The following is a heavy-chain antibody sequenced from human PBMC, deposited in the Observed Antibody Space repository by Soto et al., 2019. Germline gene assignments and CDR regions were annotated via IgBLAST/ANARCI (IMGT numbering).Heavy chain of an antibody. J-gene: IGHJ5*02. CDR1: GASLRGFY. CDR2: IYATGTT. Sequence: SETLSLTCTVSGASLRGFYWSWIRKAAGKGLEWIGSIYATGTTDYNPSLKSRVMMSVDTSKKQFSMKLRSVTAADTAVYYCVRDGTKTLRDWFDPWGQGISVTVSS. V-gene: IGHV4-4*07. CDR3: VRDGTKTLRDWFDP. D-gene: IGHD1-1*01.